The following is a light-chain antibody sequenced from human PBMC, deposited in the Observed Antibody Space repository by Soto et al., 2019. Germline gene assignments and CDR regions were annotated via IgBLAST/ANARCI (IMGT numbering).Light chain of an antibody. J-gene: IGKJ1*01. CDR3: HQYASSPWT. Sequence: EIVLTQSPGTLSLSPGERATLSCRPSQSVTSTYLAWYQQKPGQAPRLLVFGASRRASGVPDRFSGSGSGTDFTLTISRLESEDFGVYYCHQYASSPWTFGQGTKVEIK. CDR1: QSVTSTY. CDR2: GAS. V-gene: IGKV3-20*01.